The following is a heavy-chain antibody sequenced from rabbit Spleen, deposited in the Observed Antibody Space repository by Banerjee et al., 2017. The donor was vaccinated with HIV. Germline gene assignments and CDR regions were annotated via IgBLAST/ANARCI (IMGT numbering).Heavy chain of an antibody. Sequence: QSLEESGGGLVQPGASLKLSCKASGFDLNNYYMTWVRQAPGKGLEWIGYIDPVFGSAYYASWVNGRFSISRENTQNTVSLQLNSLTAADTATYFCARGGGLWGPGTLVTVS. CDR2: IDPVFGSA. CDR3: ARGGGL. CDR1: GFDLNNYY. J-gene: IGHJ4*01. V-gene: IGHV1S7*01.